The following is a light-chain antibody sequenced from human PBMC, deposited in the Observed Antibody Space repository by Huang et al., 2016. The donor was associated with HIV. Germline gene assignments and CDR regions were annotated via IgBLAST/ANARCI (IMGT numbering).Light chain of an antibody. Sequence: EIVLTQSPATLSLSPGERATLSCRASQSVSSSLAWYQQKPGQAPRLLIYDASNSATGIPARFSGSGSWTDFTLTISSLEPEDFAVYYCQQRSNWPPWTFGQGTKVEIK. CDR1: QSVSSS. V-gene: IGKV3-11*01. CDR3: QQRSNWPPWT. CDR2: DAS. J-gene: IGKJ1*01.